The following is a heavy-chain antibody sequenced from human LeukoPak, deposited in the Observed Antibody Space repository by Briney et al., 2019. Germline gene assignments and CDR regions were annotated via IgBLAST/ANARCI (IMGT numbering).Heavy chain of an antibody. CDR2: IRGGGSAT. CDR3: AGYSASYPD. J-gene: IGHJ4*02. CDR1: GFPFSNYE. D-gene: IGHD1-26*01. Sequence: PGGSLRLSCAASGFPFSNYEMNWVRQAPGKGLEWVSYIRGGGSATYYADSVKGRFTISRDTSKNTLYLQMDSLKAEDTAFYYCAGYSASYPDWGQGTLVTVSS. V-gene: IGHV3-48*03.